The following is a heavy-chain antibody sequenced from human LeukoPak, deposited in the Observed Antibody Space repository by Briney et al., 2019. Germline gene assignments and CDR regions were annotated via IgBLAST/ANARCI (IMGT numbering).Heavy chain of an antibody. V-gene: IGHV3-30*02. CDR3: AKGGGYEAQYYYYYLDV. J-gene: IGHJ6*03. Sequence: GALRLSCAASGFAFSSYGMHWVRQAPGKGLEWVAFIRYDGSNKYYADSVKGRFTISRDNSKNTLYLQMKSLRAEDTAVYYCAKGGGYEAQYYYYYLDVWGKGTTVTISS. D-gene: IGHD5-12*01. CDR1: GFAFSSYG. CDR2: IRYDGSNK.